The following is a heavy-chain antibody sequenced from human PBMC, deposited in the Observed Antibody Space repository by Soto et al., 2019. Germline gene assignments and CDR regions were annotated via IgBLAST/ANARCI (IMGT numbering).Heavy chain of an antibody. Sequence: VQLLESGGGLVQPGGSLRLSCEASGFTFSNFAMNWVRQAPGKGLEWVSTVSASGGSTYNADSVKGRFTISSDNSRNTLYLQMTGLRAEDTARYYCAKEQYSGAGPDYWGRGTLVTVSS. D-gene: IGHD3-10*01. CDR2: VSASGGST. J-gene: IGHJ4*02. CDR3: AKEQYSGAGPDY. V-gene: IGHV3-23*01. CDR1: GFTFSNFA.